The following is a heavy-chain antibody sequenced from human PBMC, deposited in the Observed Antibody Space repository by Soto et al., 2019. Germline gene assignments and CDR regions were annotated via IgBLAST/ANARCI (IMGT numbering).Heavy chain of an antibody. CDR1: GGSISSSSYY. Sequence: SETLSLTCTVSGGSISSSSYYWGWIRQPPGKGLEWIGSIYYSGSTYYTPSLKSRVTISVDTSKNQFSLQLNSVTPDDTAVYYCARVAKQPVGYCRSTSCYSFDYWGQGTLVTVSS. CDR3: ARVAKQPVGYCRSTSCYSFDY. J-gene: IGHJ4*02. V-gene: IGHV4-39*01. D-gene: IGHD2-2*01. CDR2: IYYSGST.